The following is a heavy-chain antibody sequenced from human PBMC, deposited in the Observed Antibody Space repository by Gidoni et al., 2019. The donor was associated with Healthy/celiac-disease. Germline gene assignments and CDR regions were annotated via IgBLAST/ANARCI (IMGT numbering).Heavy chain of an antibody. CDR1: GGSISSYY. D-gene: IGHD1-26*01. CDR3: ARDPPWEPYYMDV. Sequence: QVQLQESGPGLVKPSETLSLPCTVSGGSISSYYWSWIRQPPGKGLEWIGYIYYSGSTNYNPSLNSRVTISVDTSKNQFSLKLSSVTAADTAVYYCARDPPWEPYYMDVWGKGTTVTVSS. J-gene: IGHJ6*03. CDR2: IYYSGST. V-gene: IGHV4-59*01.